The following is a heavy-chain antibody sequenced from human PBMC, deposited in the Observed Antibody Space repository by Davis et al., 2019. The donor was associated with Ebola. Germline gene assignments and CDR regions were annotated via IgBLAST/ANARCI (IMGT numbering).Heavy chain of an antibody. CDR2: LSSNGGST. D-gene: IGHD2-2*01. Sequence: GGSLRLSCSASGFTFSTYAMHWVRQAPGKGLEYVSALSSNGGSTYYADSVKGRFTISRDNSKNTLYLQMSSLRAEDTAVYYCVKDRGTTTSCYDCTFDIWGQGTMVTVSS. V-gene: IGHV3-64D*08. CDR3: VKDRGTTTSCYDCTFDI. CDR1: GFTFSTYA. J-gene: IGHJ3*02.